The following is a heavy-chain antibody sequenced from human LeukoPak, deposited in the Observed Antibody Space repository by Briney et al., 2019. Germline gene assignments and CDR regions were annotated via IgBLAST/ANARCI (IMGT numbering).Heavy chain of an antibody. V-gene: IGHV3-33*01. J-gene: IGHJ2*01. CDR3: ARDADTSAFYWYFDL. CDR2: MWADGSKT. Sequence: GGSLRLSCTASGFPLSNYGMHWVRQAPGKGLELVALMWADGSKTSYANSVKGRFTISRDISRNTLYLQMNSLRAEDTALYYRARDADTSAFYWYFDLWGRGTLVTVSS. CDR1: GFPLSNYG. D-gene: IGHD1-26*01.